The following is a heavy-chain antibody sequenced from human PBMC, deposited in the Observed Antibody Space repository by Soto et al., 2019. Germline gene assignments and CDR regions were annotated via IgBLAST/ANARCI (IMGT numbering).Heavy chain of an antibody. CDR1: GFNFRIYA. D-gene: IGHD1-26*01. J-gene: IGHJ4*02. V-gene: IGHV3-23*01. CDR2: MIGDGTSW. CDR3: AKDLRPDGRYDLDY. Sequence: EVQLLASGGGLAQAGGSLRLSCAASGFNFRIYAMNWVRQAPGKGLEWVSVMIGDGTSWDYADSVRGRFTISRDNSKNTLYLQMNSLRAEDTAVYYCAKDLRPDGRYDLDYWGQGTLVTVSP.